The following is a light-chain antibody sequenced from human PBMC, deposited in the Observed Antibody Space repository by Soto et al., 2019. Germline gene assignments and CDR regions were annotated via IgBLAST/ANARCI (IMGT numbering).Light chain of an antibody. J-gene: IGKJ2*01. CDR1: QSVSSK. CDR3: LQYKNWPYT. V-gene: IGKV3-15*01. Sequence: EMVMTQFPATLSVSPGERATLSCGASQSVSSKLVWYQQKPGQAPRLLFCGASTRANGIPGRFSAGGSGTEFTLTISSLQPEDLAVYYCLQYKNWPYTFGQGTKVEIK. CDR2: GAS.